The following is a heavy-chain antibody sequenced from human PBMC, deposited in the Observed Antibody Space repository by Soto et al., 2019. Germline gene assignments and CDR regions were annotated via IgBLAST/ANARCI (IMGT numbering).Heavy chain of an antibody. V-gene: IGHV6-1*01. D-gene: IGHD3-22*01. CDR3: ARDYYDSSGLGYYYYYGMDV. J-gene: IGHJ6*02. Sequence: SQTLSLTCAISGDSVSSNSAAWNWIRQSPSRGLEWLGRTYYRSKWYNDYAVSVKSRITINPDTSKNQFSLQLNSVTPEDTAVYYCARDYYDSSGLGYYYYYGMDVWGQGTTVTAP. CDR1: GDSVSSNSAA. CDR2: TYYRSKWYN.